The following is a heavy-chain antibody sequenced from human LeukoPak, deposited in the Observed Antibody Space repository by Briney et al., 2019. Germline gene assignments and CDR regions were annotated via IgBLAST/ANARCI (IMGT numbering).Heavy chain of an antibody. D-gene: IGHD3-10*01. CDR3: AKDHGGSGSWFKDGMDV. CDR1: GFTFRTYA. CDR2: ISGSGDST. Sequence: GGSPRLSCAASGFTFRTYAMSWVRQAPGKGLEWVSAISGSGDSTYYADSVKGRFTISRDNSKNTLYLQMNSLRAEDTAVYYCAKDHGGSGSWFKDGMDVWGQGTTVTVSS. J-gene: IGHJ6*02. V-gene: IGHV3-23*01.